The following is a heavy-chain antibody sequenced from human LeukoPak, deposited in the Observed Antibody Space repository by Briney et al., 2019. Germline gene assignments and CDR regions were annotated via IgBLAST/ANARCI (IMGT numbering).Heavy chain of an antibody. J-gene: IGHJ4*02. CDR1: GFTFSSYA. D-gene: IGHD3-3*01. V-gene: IGHV3-23*01. Sequence: GGSLRLSCAASGFTFSSYAMSRVRQAPGKGLEWVSAISGSGGSTYYADSVKGRFTVPRDNSKNTLYLQMNSLRAEDTAVYYCAKADYDFWSGYSYFDYWGQGTLVTVSS. CDR3: AKADYDFWSGYSYFDY. CDR2: ISGSGGST.